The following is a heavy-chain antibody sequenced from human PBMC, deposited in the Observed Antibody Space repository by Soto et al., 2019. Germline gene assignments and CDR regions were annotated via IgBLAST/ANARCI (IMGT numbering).Heavy chain of an antibody. Sequence: PSETLSLTCTVSGGSISSGGYYWSWIRQHPGKGLEWIGYIYYSGSTYYNPSLKSRVTISVDTSKNQFSLKLSSVTAADTAVYYCARVVPWYGDYVHFDYWGQGTLVTVSS. CDR3: ARVVPWYGDYVHFDY. J-gene: IGHJ4*02. CDR2: IYYSGST. CDR1: GGSISSGGYY. D-gene: IGHD4-17*01. V-gene: IGHV4-31*03.